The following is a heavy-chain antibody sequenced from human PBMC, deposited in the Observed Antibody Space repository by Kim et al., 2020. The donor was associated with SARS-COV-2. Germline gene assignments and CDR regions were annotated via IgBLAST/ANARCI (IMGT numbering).Heavy chain of an antibody. J-gene: IGHJ4*02. CDR2: ST. V-gene: IGHV4-39*01. D-gene: IGHD4-17*01. Sequence: STYYNPSLKSRVTISVDTSKNQFSLKLSSVTAADTAVYYCANYGDYMFDYWGQGTLVTVSS. CDR3: ANYGDYMFDY.